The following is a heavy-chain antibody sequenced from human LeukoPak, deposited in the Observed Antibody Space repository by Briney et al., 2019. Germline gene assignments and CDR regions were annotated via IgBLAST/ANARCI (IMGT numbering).Heavy chain of an antibody. CDR3: ATHPYYDSSGNRAFDI. CDR2: IKQDGSEK. V-gene: IGHV3-7*01. CDR1: GFTFSSYW. J-gene: IGHJ3*02. Sequence: PGGSLRLSCAASGFTFSSYWMSWVRQAPGKGLEWVANIKQDGSEKYYVDSVKGRFTISRDNAKNSLYLQMNSLRAEDTAVYYCATHPYYDSSGNRAFDIWGQGTMVTVSS. D-gene: IGHD3-22*01.